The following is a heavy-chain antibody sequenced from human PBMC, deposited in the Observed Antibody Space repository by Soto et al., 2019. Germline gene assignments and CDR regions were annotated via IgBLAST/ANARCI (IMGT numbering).Heavy chain of an antibody. CDR3: ARQNDIVVVVAATPGPWFDP. CDR1: GGSISSSSYY. V-gene: IGHV4-39*01. D-gene: IGHD2-15*01. CDR2: IYYSGST. J-gene: IGHJ5*02. Sequence: SETLSLTCTVSGGSISSSSYYWGWIRQPPGKGLEWIGSIYYSGSTYYNPSLKSRVTISVDTSKNQFSLKLSSVTAADTAVYYCARQNDIVVVVAATPGPWFDPWGQGTLVTV.